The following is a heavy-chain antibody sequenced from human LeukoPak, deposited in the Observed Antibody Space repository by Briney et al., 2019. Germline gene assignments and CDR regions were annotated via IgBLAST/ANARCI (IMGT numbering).Heavy chain of an antibody. CDR2: INHSGST. Sequence: SEALSLTCAVYGGSFSGYYWSWIRQPPGKGLEWIGEINHSGSTNYNPSLKSRVTISVDTSKNQFSLKLSSVTAADTAVYYCARAVYYDFWSGYYWTYYYYYYMDVWGKGTTVTVSS. CDR3: ARAVYYDFWSGYYWTYYYYYYMDV. D-gene: IGHD3-3*01. CDR1: GGSFSGYY. J-gene: IGHJ6*03. V-gene: IGHV4-34*01.